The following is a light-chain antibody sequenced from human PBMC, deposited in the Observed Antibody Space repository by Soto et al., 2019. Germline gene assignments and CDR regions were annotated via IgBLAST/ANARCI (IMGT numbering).Light chain of an antibody. V-gene: IGKV1-5*01. CDR2: DAS. J-gene: IGKJ1*01. CDR3: QHSGT. Sequence: DIQMTQSPSTLSASVGDRVTITCRASQSISNWLAWYQQKPGKAPKLLIHDASTLDRGVPSRFSGSGSGTEFTLSISSLQTDDFATYYCQHSGTFGQGTKVDIK. CDR1: QSISNW.